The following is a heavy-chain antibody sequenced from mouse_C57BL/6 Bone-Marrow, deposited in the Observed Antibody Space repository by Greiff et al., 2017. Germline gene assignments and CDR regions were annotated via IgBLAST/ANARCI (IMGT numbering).Heavy chain of an antibody. CDR1: GFTFTDYY. CDR3: ARGPIYGGVAY. D-gene: IGHD1-1*02. Sequence: EVKLMESGGGLVQPGGSLSLSCAASGFTFTDYYMSWVRQPPGKALEWLGFIRNKANGYTTEYSASVKGRFTISRDNSQSILYLQMNALRAEDSATYYCARGPIYGGVAYWGQGTLVTVSA. J-gene: IGHJ3*01. V-gene: IGHV7-3*01. CDR2: IRNKANGYTT.